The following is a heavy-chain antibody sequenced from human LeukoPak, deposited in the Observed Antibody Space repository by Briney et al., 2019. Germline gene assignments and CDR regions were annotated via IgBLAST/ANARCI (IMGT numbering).Heavy chain of an antibody. CDR3: AKHTYGYGGVDY. CDR1: GFTFSSYG. D-gene: IGHD5-18*01. V-gene: IGHV3-30*18. CDR2: ITYDGSNK. J-gene: IGHJ4*02. Sequence: GGSLRLSCVVSGFTFSSYGMHWVRQAPGKGLEWVAVITYDGSNKRYADSVEGRFTISRDNSKSTLYLQMNSLRAEDTAVYYCAKHTYGYGGVDYWGQGTLVTVSA.